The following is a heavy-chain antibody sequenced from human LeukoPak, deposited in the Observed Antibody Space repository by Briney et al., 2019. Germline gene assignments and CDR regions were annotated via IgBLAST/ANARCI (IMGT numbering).Heavy chain of an antibody. CDR1: GFALSAYF. Sequence: GGSLRLSCAASGFALSAYFMHWVRQAPGKGLESVSLINRDGGGTGYADSVRGRFTISRDNAKNTLYLQVNSLRAEDTAVYYCARDNAHTMDVWGQGTTVTVSS. J-gene: IGHJ6*02. CDR2: INRDGGGT. V-gene: IGHV3-74*01. CDR3: ARDNAHTMDV.